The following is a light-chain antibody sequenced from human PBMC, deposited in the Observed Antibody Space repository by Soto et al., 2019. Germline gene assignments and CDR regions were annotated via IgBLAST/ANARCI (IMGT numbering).Light chain of an antibody. CDR2: EVS. Sequence: QSALTQPPSASGSPGQSVTISCTGTSSDVGACNYVSWFQQHPGKAPKLMIYEVSKRPSGVPDRFSGSKSGSTASLTVSGLQAEDEADYYCSSYAGRSNFVFGGGTKLTVL. V-gene: IGLV2-8*01. CDR3: SSYAGRSNFV. J-gene: IGLJ2*01. CDR1: SSDVGACNY.